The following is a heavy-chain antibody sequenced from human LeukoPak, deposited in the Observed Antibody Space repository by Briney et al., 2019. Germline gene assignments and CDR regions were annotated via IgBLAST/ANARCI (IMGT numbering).Heavy chain of an antibody. D-gene: IGHD3-3*01. CDR1: GGSFSGYY. Sequence: SETLSLTCAVYGGSFSGYYWSWIRQPPGKGLEWIGEINHSGSTNYNPSLKSRVTISVDTSKSQFSLKLSSVTAADTAVYYCARGGAYYDFWSGYYTPKYYFDYWGQGTLVTVSS. J-gene: IGHJ4*02. V-gene: IGHV4-34*01. CDR2: INHSGST. CDR3: ARGGAYYDFWSGYYTPKYYFDY.